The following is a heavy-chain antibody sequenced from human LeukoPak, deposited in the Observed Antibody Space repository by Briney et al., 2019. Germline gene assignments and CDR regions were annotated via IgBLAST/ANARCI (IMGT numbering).Heavy chain of an antibody. D-gene: IGHD3-3*01. Sequence: PGGSLRLSCAASGFTFSGSAMHWVRQASGKGLEWVGRIRSKANSYATAYAASVKGRFTISRDDSKNTAYPQMNSLKTEDTAVYYCTRLQARITIFGGNHNWFDPWGQGTLVTVSS. CDR3: TRLQARITIFGGNHNWFDP. V-gene: IGHV3-73*01. CDR2: IRSKANSYAT. CDR1: GFTFSGSA. J-gene: IGHJ5*02.